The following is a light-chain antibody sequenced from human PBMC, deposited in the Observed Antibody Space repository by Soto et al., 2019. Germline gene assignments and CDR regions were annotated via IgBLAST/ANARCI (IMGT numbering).Light chain of an antibody. V-gene: IGKV3-15*01. CDR1: QSVSSN. CDR3: QQYNNWWT. CDR2: GAS. Sequence: EIVMTQSPATLSVSPGERATLSCMASQSVSSNLAWYQQKPCQAPRLLIYGASTRATGIPARFSGSGSGTEFTLTISSLQSDDSAVYYCQQYNNWWTFGQGTKVDI. J-gene: IGKJ1*01.